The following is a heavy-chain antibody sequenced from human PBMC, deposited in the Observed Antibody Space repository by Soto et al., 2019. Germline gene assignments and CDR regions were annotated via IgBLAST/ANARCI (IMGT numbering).Heavy chain of an antibody. D-gene: IGHD3-10*01. CDR2: ISSSSGYI. CDR1: GFTFSTYS. J-gene: IGHJ4*02. V-gene: IGHV3-21*01. CDR3: ARDQEGMIMDYFDY. Sequence: EVQLVESGGGLVKPGGSLRLSCAASGFTFSTYSMNWVRQAPGKGLEWVSFISSSSGYIFYADSVKGRFTISRDNAKNSLYLQMNSLRAEDTAVYYCARDQEGMIMDYFDYWGQGTLVTVSS.